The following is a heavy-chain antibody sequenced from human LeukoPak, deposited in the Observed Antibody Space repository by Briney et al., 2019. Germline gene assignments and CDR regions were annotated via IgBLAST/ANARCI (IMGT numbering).Heavy chain of an antibody. CDR1: GFTFSSYG. Sequence: GGSLRLSCAASGFTFSSYGMHWVRQAPGKGLEWVAFIRYDGSNKYYADSVKGRFTISRDNSKNTLYLQMNSLRAEDMALYYCAKDTDSSSSSVAFDIWGQGTMVTVSS. CDR2: IRYDGSNK. J-gene: IGHJ3*02. D-gene: IGHD6-6*01. CDR3: AKDTDSSSSSVAFDI. V-gene: IGHV3-30*02.